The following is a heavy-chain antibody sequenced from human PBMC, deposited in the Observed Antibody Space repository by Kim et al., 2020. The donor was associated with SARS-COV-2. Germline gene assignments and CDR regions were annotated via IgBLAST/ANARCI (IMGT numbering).Heavy chain of an antibody. CDR3: ARVARPNAFDI. V-gene: IGHV3-30*04. CDR2: ISYDGSNK. CDR1: GFTFSSYA. D-gene: IGHD5-12*01. J-gene: IGHJ3*02. Sequence: GGSLRLSCAASGFTFSSYAMHWVRQAPGKGLEWVAVISYDGSNKYYADSVKGRFTISRDNSKNTLYLQMNSLRAEDTAVYYCARVARPNAFDIWGQETMVTVSS.